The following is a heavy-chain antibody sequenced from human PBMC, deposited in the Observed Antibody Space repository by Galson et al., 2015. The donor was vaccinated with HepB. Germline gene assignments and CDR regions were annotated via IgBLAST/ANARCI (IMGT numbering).Heavy chain of an antibody. CDR1: GFTFRNYY. CDR2: INSGNTI. CDR3: ARVWFGDLFRIESFDL. D-gene: IGHD3-10*01. Sequence: SLRLSCAATGFTFRNYYMSWIRQAPGKGLEWISYINSGNTISYTDSVKGRFTISRDNTKNSLYLQMNSLTVADTAVYYCARVWFGDLFRIESFDLWGQGTMVTVSS. J-gene: IGHJ3*01. V-gene: IGHV3-11*01.